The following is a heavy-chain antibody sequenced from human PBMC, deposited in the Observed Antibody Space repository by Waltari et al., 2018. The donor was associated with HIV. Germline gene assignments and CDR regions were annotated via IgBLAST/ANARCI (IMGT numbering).Heavy chain of an antibody. CDR3: ARDHTWLHSDS. V-gene: IGHV3-7*01. CDR2: IKQDGSEK. D-gene: IGHD5-12*01. CDR1: GFTFMTCW. Sequence: EVQLVESGGGLVQPGGSLRLSCAASGFTFMTCWMSWVRQAPGKGLEWVANIKQDGSEKYYVDSVKGRFTISRDNTKNSLYLQMNSLRAEDTAVYYCARDHTWLHSDSWGQGTLVTVSS. J-gene: IGHJ4*02.